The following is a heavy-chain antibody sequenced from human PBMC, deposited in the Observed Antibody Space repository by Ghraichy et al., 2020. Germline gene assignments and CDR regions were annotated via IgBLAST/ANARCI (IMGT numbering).Heavy chain of an antibody. Sequence: SQTLSLTCTVSGGSLSSYYWSWIRQPPGKGREWIGYIYDDGTTNYNPSLKSRVTISVDTSKNQFSLKLSSVTAADTAVYYCAKLSGTSALGYWGQGTLVSVSS. V-gene: IGHV4-59*01. D-gene: IGHD1-1*01. CDR3: AKLSGTSALGY. CDR1: GGSLSSYY. J-gene: IGHJ4*02. CDR2: IYDDGTT.